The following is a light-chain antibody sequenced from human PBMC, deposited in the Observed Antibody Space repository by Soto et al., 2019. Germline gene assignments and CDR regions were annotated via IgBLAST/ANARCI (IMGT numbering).Light chain of an antibody. J-gene: IGKJ1*01. Sequence: LMTRSASALSGSPGERAAGSCRASQSVSTNLAWYQQKPGQPPRLLIYFASNRATAVPARFTAGGSVKEFTITIRSMQSDDFEVYYRQQYDKWHRTFGQGNKVDIK. CDR1: QSVSTN. CDR2: FAS. CDR3: QQYDKWHRT. V-gene: IGKV3-15*01.